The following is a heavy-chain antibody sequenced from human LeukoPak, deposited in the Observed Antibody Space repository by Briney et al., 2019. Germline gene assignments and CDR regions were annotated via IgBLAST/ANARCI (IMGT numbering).Heavy chain of an antibody. J-gene: IGHJ4*02. D-gene: IGHD1-26*01. CDR3: ARGLSGSYDGIGY. V-gene: IGHV1-69*04. CDR1: GGTFSSYA. CDR2: IIPIFGIA. Sequence: ASVKVSCKASGGTFSSYAISWVRQAPRQGLEWMGRIIPIFGIANYAQKFQGRVTITADKSTSTAYMELSSLRSEDTAVYYCARGLSGSYDGIGYWGQGTLVTVSS.